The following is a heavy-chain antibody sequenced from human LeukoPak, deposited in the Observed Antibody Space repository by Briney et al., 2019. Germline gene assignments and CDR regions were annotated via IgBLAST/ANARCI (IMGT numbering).Heavy chain of an antibody. J-gene: IGHJ4*02. Sequence: GGSLTLSCAASGFNFANHAMSWVRQTPGKGLEWVSAISGGGHITYYADSVTGLFTISRDNSKDTVFLQMNSLRPGDTAIYYCVREDTPATANYWGQGTMVTISS. CDR3: VREDTPATANY. CDR2: ISGGGHIT. V-gene: IGHV3-23*01. CDR1: GFNFANHA. D-gene: IGHD2-21*02.